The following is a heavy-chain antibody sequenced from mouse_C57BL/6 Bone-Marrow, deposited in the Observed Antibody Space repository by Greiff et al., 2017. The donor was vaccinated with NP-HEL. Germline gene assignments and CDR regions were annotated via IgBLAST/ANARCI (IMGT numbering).Heavy chain of an antibody. CDR2: IYPGSGST. Sequence: QVQLQQPGAELVKPGASVKMSCKASGYTFTSYWITWVKQRPGQGLEWIGDIYPGSGSTNYNEKFKSKATLTVDTSSSTAYMQLSSLTSEDSAVYYCARECDWRAWFAYWGQGTLVTVSA. CDR3: ARECDWRAWFAY. CDR1: GYTFTSYW. V-gene: IGHV1-55*01. D-gene: IGHD2-13*01. J-gene: IGHJ3*01.